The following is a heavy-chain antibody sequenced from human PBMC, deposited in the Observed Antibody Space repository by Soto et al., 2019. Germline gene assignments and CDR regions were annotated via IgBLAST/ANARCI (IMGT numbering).Heavy chain of an antibody. CDR1: GGSISSGGYY. Sequence: SETLSLTCTVSGGSISSGGYYWSWIRQHPGKGLEWIGYIYYSGSTYYNPSLKSRVTISVDTSKNQFSLKLSSVTAADTAVYYCASRHDYDSIGFAPWGQGTLVTVSS. V-gene: IGHV4-31*03. J-gene: IGHJ5*02. CDR2: IYYSGST. D-gene: IGHD3-22*01. CDR3: ASRHDYDSIGFAP.